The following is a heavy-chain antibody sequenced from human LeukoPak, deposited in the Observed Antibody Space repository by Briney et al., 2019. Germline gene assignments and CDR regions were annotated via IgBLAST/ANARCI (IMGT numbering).Heavy chain of an antibody. J-gene: IGHJ5*02. CDR3: AARTYCGGDCYPKTNWFDP. D-gene: IGHD2-21*02. Sequence: GGSLRLSCAASGFTFSNFWMHWVRQAPGKGLVWVALIYGDGSFTRYADSVKGRFTISRDNSKNTLYLQMNSLRAEDTAVYYCAARTYCGGDCYPKTNWFDPWGQGTLVTVSS. V-gene: IGHV3-74*01. CDR2: IYGDGSFT. CDR1: GFTFSNFW.